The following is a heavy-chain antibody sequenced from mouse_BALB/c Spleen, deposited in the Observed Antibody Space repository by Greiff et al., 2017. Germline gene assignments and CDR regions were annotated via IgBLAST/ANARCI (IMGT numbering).Heavy chain of an antibody. Sequence: VQVVESGAELVKPGASVKLSCKASGYTFTEYIIHWVKQRSGQGLEWIGWFYPGSGSIKYNEKFKDKATLTADKSSSTVYMELSRLTSEDSAVYFCAREGYGNYGAWFAYWGQGTLVTVSA. CDR2: FYPGSGSI. CDR1: GYTFTEYI. J-gene: IGHJ3*01. D-gene: IGHD2-1*01. V-gene: IGHV1-62-2*01. CDR3: AREGYGNYGAWFAY.